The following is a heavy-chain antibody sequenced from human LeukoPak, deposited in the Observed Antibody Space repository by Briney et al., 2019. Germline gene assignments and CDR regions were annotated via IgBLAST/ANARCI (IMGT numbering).Heavy chain of an antibody. CDR3: ARDPSTDYYGSGSYYNGVDY. J-gene: IGHJ4*02. V-gene: IGHV1-8*01. CDR1: GYTFTSYD. Sequence: ASVKVSCKASGYTFTSYDINWVRQATGQGLEWMGWMNPNSGNTGYAQKFQGRVTMTRNTSISTAYMELSSLRSDDTAVYYCARDPSTDYYGSGSYYNGVDYWGQGTLVTVSS. CDR2: MNPNSGNT. D-gene: IGHD3-10*01.